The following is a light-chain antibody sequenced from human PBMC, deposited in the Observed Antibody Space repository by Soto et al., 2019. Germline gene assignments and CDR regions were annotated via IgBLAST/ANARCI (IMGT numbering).Light chain of an antibody. CDR3: AAWDDSLNGVV. V-gene: IGLV2-14*01. J-gene: IGLJ2*01. Sequence: QSALTQPASVSGSPGQSITISCTGTSSDIGGYNYVSWYQQYPGKVPKLMIYEVSNRPSGVSNRFSGSKSGDTASLTISGLQAEDEADYYCAAWDDSLNGVVFGGGTKVTVL. CDR1: SSDIGGYNY. CDR2: EVS.